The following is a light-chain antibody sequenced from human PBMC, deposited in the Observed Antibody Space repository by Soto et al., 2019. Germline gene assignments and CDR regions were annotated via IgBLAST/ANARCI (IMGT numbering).Light chain of an antibody. V-gene: IGLV2-11*01. CDR2: DVN. Sequence: QSALTQPRSVSGSPGQSVTISCTGTSNDVGGYNYVSWFQQHPGKAPHLIIYDVNTRPSGVPDRFSGSKSGNTASLTISGLQPADEADYYCCSYAGTYSPVLGGGTKLTVL. CDR3: CSYAGTYSPV. CDR1: SNDVGGYNY. J-gene: IGLJ2*01.